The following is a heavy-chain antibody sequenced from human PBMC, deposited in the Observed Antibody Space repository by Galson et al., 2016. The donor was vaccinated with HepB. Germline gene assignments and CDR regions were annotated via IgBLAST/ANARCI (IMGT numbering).Heavy chain of an antibody. Sequence: SLRLSCAGSGFIFVDYAIHWVRQAPGKGLEWVSSISWNSGRIGYADSVKGRFTISRDNAKNSVYLQMNSLRPEDTALYYCAKAMDSYGSGTLDFWGQGTLVTVSS. CDR2: ISWNSGRI. V-gene: IGHV3-9*01. CDR1: GFIFVDYA. D-gene: IGHD3-10*01. J-gene: IGHJ4*02. CDR3: AKAMDSYGSGTLDF.